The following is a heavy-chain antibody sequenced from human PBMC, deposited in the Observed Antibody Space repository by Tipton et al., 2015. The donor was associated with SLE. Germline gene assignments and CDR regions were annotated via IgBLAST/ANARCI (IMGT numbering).Heavy chain of an antibody. D-gene: IGHD4-17*01. CDR2: IYYSGST. Sequence: TLSLTCTVSGGSISSSSYYWGWIRQPPGKGLEWIGSIYYSGSTYYNPSLKSRVTISVDTSKNQFSLKLSSVTAADTAFYYCARHRDSTVTSDFDYWGQGTLVTVSS. CDR1: GGSISSSSYY. V-gene: IGHV4-39*01. J-gene: IGHJ4*02. CDR3: ARHRDSTVTSDFDY.